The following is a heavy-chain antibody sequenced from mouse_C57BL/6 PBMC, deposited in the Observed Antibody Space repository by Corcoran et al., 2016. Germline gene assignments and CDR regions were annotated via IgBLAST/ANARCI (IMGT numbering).Heavy chain of an antibody. D-gene: IGHD2-3*01. J-gene: IGHJ2*01. CDR1: GYTFTTYG. V-gene: IGHV9-3*01. CDR2: INTYSGVP. CDR3: ARENDGYFRSFDY. Sequence: QIQLVQSGPELKKPGETVKISCKASGYTFTTYGMSWVKQAPGKGLKWMGWINTYSGVPTYADDFKGRFAFSLETSASTAYLQINNLKNEDTATYFCARENDGYFRSFDYGGQGTTLTVSS.